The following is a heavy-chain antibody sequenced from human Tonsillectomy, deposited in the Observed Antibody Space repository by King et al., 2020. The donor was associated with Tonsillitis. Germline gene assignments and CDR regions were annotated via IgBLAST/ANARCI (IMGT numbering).Heavy chain of an antibody. CDR3: ARELSTYDYGDYGYFQH. J-gene: IGHJ1*01. CDR1: GYTFTSYG. D-gene: IGHD4-17*01. CDR2: ISTYNGNT. Sequence: QLVQSGAEVKKPGASVKVSCKASGYTFTSYGINWVRQAPGQGLEWMGWISTYNGNTKYAQKFQGRVTMTTDTFTTTADMDRRSLRSDDTAVYYCARELSTYDYGDYGYFQHWGRGTLVPVPS. V-gene: IGHV1-18*01.